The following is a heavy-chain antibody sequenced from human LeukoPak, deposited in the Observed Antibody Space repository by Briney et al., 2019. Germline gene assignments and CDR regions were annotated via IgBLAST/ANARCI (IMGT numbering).Heavy chain of an antibody. V-gene: IGHV3-7*01. CDR2: IKADGSDR. D-gene: IGHD5-18*01. CDR3: ANLGYND. J-gene: IGHJ4*02. CDR1: GFTFKNAW. Sequence: GGSLRLSCAGSGFTFKNAWMSWVRQAPGKGLEWVATIKADGSDRYYVDSVKGRFAISRDNAKNSLYLQMNSLRVEDTAVYYCANLGYNDGGQGTLVSVSS.